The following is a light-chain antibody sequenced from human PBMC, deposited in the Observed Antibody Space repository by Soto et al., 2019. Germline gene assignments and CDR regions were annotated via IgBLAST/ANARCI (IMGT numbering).Light chain of an antibody. Sequence: DIQMTQSPSTLSASVGDRVTITCRASHSITTWLAWYQQKPGKAPNLLIYKASSLVSGVPSRFSGSGSGTEFTVTISSLQPDDFETYYCQQYNTYPYTFGQGTKLEIK. CDR3: QQYNTYPYT. J-gene: IGKJ2*01. CDR1: HSITTW. V-gene: IGKV1-5*03. CDR2: KAS.